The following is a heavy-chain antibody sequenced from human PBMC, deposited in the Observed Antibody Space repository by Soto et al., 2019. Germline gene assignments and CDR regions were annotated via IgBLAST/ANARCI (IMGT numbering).Heavy chain of an antibody. V-gene: IGHV3-23*01. D-gene: IGHD3-10*01. Sequence: GESLRLAYAPSVFTFSSYAMSWVRPAPGKGLEWVSAISGSGGSTYYADSVKGRFPISRDNSKNTLYLQMNSLRAEDTAAYYCAKDRVPEILEYFDYRGQETRVTVSS. J-gene: IGHJ4*02. CDR2: ISGSGGST. CDR1: VFTFSSYA. CDR3: AKDRVPEILEYFDY.